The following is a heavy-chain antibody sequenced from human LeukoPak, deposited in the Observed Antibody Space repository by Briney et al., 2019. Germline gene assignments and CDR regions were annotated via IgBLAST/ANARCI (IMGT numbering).Heavy chain of an antibody. CDR1: GFTFSSYA. CDR3: ATYRQVLLPFES. D-gene: IGHD2/OR15-2a*01. CDR2: ISGSGGST. V-gene: IGHV3-23*01. Sequence: GGSLRLSCAASGFTFSSYAMSWVRQAPGKGLEWVSGISGSGGSTYYADSVKGRFTISRDNSKNTLSLQMNSLRAEDTAVYYCATYRQVLLPFESWGQGTLVTVSS. J-gene: IGHJ4*02.